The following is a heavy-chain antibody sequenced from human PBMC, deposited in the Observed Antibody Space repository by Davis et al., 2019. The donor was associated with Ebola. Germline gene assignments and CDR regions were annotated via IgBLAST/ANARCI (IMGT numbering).Heavy chain of an antibody. D-gene: IGHD5-18*01. V-gene: IGHV3-30-3*01. CDR3: ARGTQLWAIGYYYYGMDV. J-gene: IGHJ6*02. CDR1: GFTFSSYA. Sequence: GESLKISCAASGFTFSSYAMHWVRQAPGKGLEWVAVISYDGSNKYYADSVKGRFTISRDNSKNTLYLQMNSLRAEDTAVYYCARGTQLWAIGYYYYGMDVWGQGTTVTVSS. CDR2: ISYDGSNK.